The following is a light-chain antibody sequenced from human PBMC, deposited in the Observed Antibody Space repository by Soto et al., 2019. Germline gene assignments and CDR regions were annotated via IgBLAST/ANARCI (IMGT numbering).Light chain of an antibody. V-gene: IGKV3-15*01. Sequence: EIMMTQSPATLSVSPGERATLSCRASQSVRSNLRWYQQKPGQAPRLLIYGASTRATGIPARFSGSGSGTEFTLTISSLQSEDFAVYCCQQYNNWPTFGGGTKVDIK. CDR2: GAS. J-gene: IGKJ4*01. CDR1: QSVRSN. CDR3: QQYNNWPT.